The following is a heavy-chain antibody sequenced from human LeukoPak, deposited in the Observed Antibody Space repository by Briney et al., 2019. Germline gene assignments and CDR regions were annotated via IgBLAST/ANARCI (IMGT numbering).Heavy chain of an antibody. J-gene: IGHJ4*02. CDR3: ARATNIIIHKYYFDY. CDR2: IYYSGST. D-gene: IGHD3-10*01. V-gene: IGHV4-30-4*01. Sequence: SETLSLTCTVSGGSISSGDYYWRWIRQPPGKGLEWIGYIYYSGSTYYNPSLKSRVTISVDTSKNQFSLKLSSVTAADTAVYYCARATNIIIHKYYFDYWGQGTLVTVSS. CDR1: GGSISSGDYY.